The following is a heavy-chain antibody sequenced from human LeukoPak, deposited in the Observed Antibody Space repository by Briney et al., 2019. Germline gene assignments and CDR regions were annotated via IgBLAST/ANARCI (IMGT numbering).Heavy chain of an antibody. V-gene: IGHV3-30*18. D-gene: IGHD5-18*01. Sequence: PGGSLRLSCAASGFTFSSYGMHWVRQAPGKGLEGVAVISYDGSNKYFADSKKGRFTISRDNSKNTVYLQMDSLRAEDTAVYYCAKDLHRIQQWVHGDNYYGMDVWGQGTTVTVSS. CDR1: GFTFSSYG. CDR2: ISYDGSNK. J-gene: IGHJ6*02. CDR3: AKDLHRIQQWVHGDNYYGMDV.